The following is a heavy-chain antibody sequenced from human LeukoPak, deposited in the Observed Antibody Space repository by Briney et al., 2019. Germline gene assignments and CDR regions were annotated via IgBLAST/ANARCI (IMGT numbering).Heavy chain of an antibody. CDR3: ARESSGDDAFDI. V-gene: IGHV1-8*01. CDR1: GYTFTSYD. Sequence: GASVKVSCKASGYTFTSYDINWVRQATGQGLEWMGWMNPNSGNRGYAQKFQGRVTMTRNTSISTAYMELSSLRSEDTAVYYCARESSGDDAFDIWGQGTMVTVSS. D-gene: IGHD3-22*01. J-gene: IGHJ3*02. CDR2: MNPNSGNR.